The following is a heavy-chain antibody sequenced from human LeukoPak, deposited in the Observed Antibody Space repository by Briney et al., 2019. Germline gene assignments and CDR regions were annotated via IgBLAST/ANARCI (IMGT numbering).Heavy chain of an antibody. CDR2: INWNGGST. CDR3: ARVISTEIGYCSGGSCSRGYYFDY. D-gene: IGHD2-15*01. V-gene: IGHV3-20*04. Sequence: GGSLRLSCAASGFTFDDYGMSWVRQAPGKGLEWVSGINWNGGSTGYADSVKGRFTISRDNAKNSLYLQMNSLRAEDTALYYCARVISTEIGYCSGGSCSRGYYFDYWGQGTLVTASS. J-gene: IGHJ4*02. CDR1: GFTFDDYG.